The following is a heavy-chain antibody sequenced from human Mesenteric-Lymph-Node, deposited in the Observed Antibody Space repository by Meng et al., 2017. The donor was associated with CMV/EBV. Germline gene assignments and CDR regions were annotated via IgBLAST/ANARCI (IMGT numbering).Heavy chain of an antibody. Sequence: ASVKVSCKASGYTFTSYDINWVRQATGQGLEWMGWMNPNSGNTGYAQKFQGRVTMTWNTSIRTAYMELSSLRFDDTAMYYCARVSSGGRSFDWSSDHWGQGTLVTVSS. J-gene: IGHJ4*02. V-gene: IGHV1-8*01. D-gene: IGHD3-9*01. CDR3: ARVSSGGRSFDWSSDH. CDR1: GYTFTSYD. CDR2: MNPNSGNT.